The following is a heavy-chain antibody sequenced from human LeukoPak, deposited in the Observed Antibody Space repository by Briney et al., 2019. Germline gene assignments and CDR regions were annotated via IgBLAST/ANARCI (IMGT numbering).Heavy chain of an antibody. V-gene: IGHV4-59*01. CDR1: GGSISSYY. CDR2: IYYSGST. Sequence: SETLSLTCTVSGGSISSYYWSWIRQPPGKGLEWIGYIYYSGSTNYNPSLKSRVTISVDMSKNQFSLKLSSVTAADTAVYYCARDKYGATDYFDYWGQGTLVTVSS. J-gene: IGHJ4*02. D-gene: IGHD4/OR15-4a*01. CDR3: ARDKYGATDYFDY.